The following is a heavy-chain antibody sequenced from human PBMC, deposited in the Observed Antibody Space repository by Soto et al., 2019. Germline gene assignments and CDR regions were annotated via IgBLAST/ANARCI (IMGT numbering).Heavy chain of an antibody. Sequence: SETLSLTCTVSGGSINSGDYYWNWIRQPPGKGLEWIGYISFSGNTYYNPSLKGRVIISLDTSQNQFSLKLTSVSAADTAVYYCASELTGYSFGPGDIYWGQGTLVTVSS. CDR1: GGSINSGDYY. D-gene: IGHD5-18*01. J-gene: IGHJ1*01. CDR3: ASELTGYSFGPGDIY. CDR2: ISFSGNT. V-gene: IGHV4-30-4*01.